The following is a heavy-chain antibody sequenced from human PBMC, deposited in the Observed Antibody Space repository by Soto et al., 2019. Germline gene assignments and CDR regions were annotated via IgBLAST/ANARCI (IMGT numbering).Heavy chain of an antibody. D-gene: IGHD2-15*01. V-gene: IGHV3-30-3*01. Sequence: QVQLVESGGGVVQPGRSLRLSCAASGFTFSSFDMHWVRQAPGKGLEWLAVISSDVVHYYYAESVKGRFTISRDNSKNTLYLRMNSLRNEDTAVYYCARGGAWTPEGLGYWGQGTLVTVSS. CDR3: ARGGAWTPEGLGY. CDR2: ISSDVVHY. CDR1: GFTFSSFD. J-gene: IGHJ4*02.